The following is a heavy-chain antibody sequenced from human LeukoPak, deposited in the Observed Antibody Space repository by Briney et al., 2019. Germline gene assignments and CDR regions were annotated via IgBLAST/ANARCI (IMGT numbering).Heavy chain of an antibody. D-gene: IGHD3-22*01. J-gene: IGHJ4*02. V-gene: IGHV4-34*01. Sequence: SETLSLTCAVYGGSFSDYYWSWIRQPPGKGLEWIGDINHPGSTNYNPSLKSRVTISVDTSKNQFSLELTSVTAADTAVYYCASGKMTISRKWIVVPGPIDYWGQGTLVTVSS. CDR3: ASGKMTISRKWIVVPGPIDY. CDR2: INHPGST. CDR1: GGSFSDYY.